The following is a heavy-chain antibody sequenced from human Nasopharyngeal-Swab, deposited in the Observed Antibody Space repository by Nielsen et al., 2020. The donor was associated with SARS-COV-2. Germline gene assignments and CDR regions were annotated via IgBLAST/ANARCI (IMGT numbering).Heavy chain of an antibody. D-gene: IGHD6-13*01. V-gene: IGHV4-39*01. J-gene: IGHJ4*02. Sequence: WIRQPPGKGLEWIGSIYYSGSTYYTPSLKSRVTISEDTSKNQFSLRLSSVTAADTAVYYCASIAAAGALGYWGQGTLVTVSS. CDR3: ASIAAAGALGY. CDR2: IYYSGST.